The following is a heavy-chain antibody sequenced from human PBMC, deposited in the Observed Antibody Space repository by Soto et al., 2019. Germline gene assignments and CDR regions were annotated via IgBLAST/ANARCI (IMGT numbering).Heavy chain of an antibody. D-gene: IGHD3-3*01. V-gene: IGHV1-69*01. CDR3: ARGWNSDFWGGGGY. CDR2: IIPIFGTA. CDR1: GGTFSSYA. Sequence: QVQLVQSGAEVKKPGSSVKVSCKASGGTFSSYAISWVRQAPGQGLEWMGGIIPIFGTANYAQKFQGRVTITEDEATSNAYMELRRLRSEDTAVYYCARGWNSDFWGGGGYWGQGTLVTVSS. J-gene: IGHJ4*02.